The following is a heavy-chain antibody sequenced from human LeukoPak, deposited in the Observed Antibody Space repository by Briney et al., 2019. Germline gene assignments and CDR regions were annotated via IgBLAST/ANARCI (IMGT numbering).Heavy chain of an antibody. CDR1: GYSFTSYW. J-gene: IGHJ4*02. V-gene: IGHV5-51*01. Sequence: GESLKISCKGSGYSFTSYWIGWVRQMPGKGLEWMGIIYPGDSDTRYSPSFQGQVTISADKSITTAYLYWSSLRASDTAIYYCARHSSRDHRYYFDSWGQGTVVSVSS. CDR3: ARHSSRDHRYYFDS. CDR2: IYPGDSDT.